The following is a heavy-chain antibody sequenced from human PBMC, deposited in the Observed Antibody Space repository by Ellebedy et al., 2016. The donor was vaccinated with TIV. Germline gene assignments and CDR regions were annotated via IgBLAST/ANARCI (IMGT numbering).Heavy chain of an antibody. CDR1: GFTLGTYW. Sequence: GGSLRLSCAASGFTLGTYWMSWVRQAPGKGLEWVANIKQDGGEIYYVDSVKGRFTISRDNAKNSLSLQMNSLRAEDTAIYYCARDQWLGRAYYFDFWGQGTLVTVSS. CDR2: IKQDGGEI. V-gene: IGHV3-7*01. CDR3: ARDQWLGRAYYFDF. D-gene: IGHD6-19*01. J-gene: IGHJ4*02.